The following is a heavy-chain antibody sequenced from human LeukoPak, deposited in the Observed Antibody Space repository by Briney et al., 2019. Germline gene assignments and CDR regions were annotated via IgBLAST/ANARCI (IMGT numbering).Heavy chain of an antibody. J-gene: IGHJ5*02. CDR2: IYHSGST. CDR1: GSSISSSNW. CDR3: ARVAVGYYGSGSYYNWFDP. D-gene: IGHD3-10*01. Sequence: SETLSLTCAVSGSSISSSNWWSWVRQPPGKGLEWIGEIYHSGSTNYNPSLKSRVTISVDKSKNQFSLKLSSVTAADTAVYYCARVAVGYYGSGSYYNWFDPWGQGTLVTVSS. V-gene: IGHV4-4*02.